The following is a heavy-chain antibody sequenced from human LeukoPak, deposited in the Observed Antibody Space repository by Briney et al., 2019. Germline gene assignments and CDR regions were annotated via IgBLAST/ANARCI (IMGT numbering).Heavy chain of an antibody. D-gene: IGHD4-23*01. CDR1: GFTFSSYA. V-gene: IGHV3-30-3*01. CDR3: ARADYGGNSGRFDY. J-gene: IGHJ4*02. CDR2: ISYDGSNK. Sequence: PGGSLRLSCAASGFTFSSYAMHWVRQAPGKGLEWVAVISYDGSNKYYADSVKGRFTISRDNSKNTLYLQMNSLRAEDTAVYYCARADYGGNSGRFDYWGQGTLVTVSS.